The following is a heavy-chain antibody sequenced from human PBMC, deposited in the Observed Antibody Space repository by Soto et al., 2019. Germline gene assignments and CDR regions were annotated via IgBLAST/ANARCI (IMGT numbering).Heavy chain of an antibody. CDR1: GASISNTTYC. D-gene: IGHD2-2*01. CDR2: IYYSGNT. V-gene: IGHV4-31*06. J-gene: IGHJ5*02. Sequence: PSETLSLTCTVSGASISNTTYCWSWIRQHPGKGLEWIGDIYYSGNTYYNPSLKSRITLSVDTSMNHFSLKLSSVTAADTAVYYCTRGKISTTPPKRNWFDPWGQGTLVTVPQ. CDR3: TRGKISTTPPKRNWFDP.